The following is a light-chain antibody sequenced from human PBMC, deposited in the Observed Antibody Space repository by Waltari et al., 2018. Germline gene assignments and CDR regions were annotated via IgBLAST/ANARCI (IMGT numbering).Light chain of an antibody. V-gene: IGKV1-39*01. CDR1: EGISNY. Sequence: DIQMTQSPFSLSSSLGDRVTITCRASEGISNYVNWHQQKPGRAPKVLIYSASSLQSGVPSRFSGSGSGTDFTLTSSSLQPEDAATYYWQQSYNTPCTFGQGTKREIK. J-gene: IGKJ2*02. CDR3: QQSYNTPCT. CDR2: SAS.